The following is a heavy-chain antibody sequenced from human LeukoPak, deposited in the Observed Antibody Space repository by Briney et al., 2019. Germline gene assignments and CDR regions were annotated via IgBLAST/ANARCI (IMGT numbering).Heavy chain of an antibody. D-gene: IGHD3-10*01. CDR1: GFTFSSYW. CDR2: IKQDGSEK. Sequence: GGSLRLSCAASGFTFSSYWMSWVRQAPGKGLEWVANIKQDGSEKYYVDSVKGRFTISRDNAKNSLYLQMNSLRAEDTAVYYCATTPSAGAYYLDYWGQGTLVTVSS. J-gene: IGHJ4*02. CDR3: ATTPSAGAYYLDY. V-gene: IGHV3-7*01.